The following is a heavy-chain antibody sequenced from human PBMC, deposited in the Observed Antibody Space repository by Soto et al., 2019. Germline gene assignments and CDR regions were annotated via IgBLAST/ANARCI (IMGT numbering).Heavy chain of an antibody. D-gene: IGHD5-18*01. CDR3: ARINKGYGTDS. V-gene: IGHV4-39*01. Sequence: QLQLQESGPGLVKPSETLSLTCTVSGGSISSSSYYWGCIRQPPGKGVEWIASIDYTGNTFYNPSLTSRVTISVDTSKNQFSLRVTSVTAADTAVYYCARINKGYGTDSWGQGTLVTVSS. CDR1: GGSISSSSYY. CDR2: IDYTGNT. J-gene: IGHJ4*02.